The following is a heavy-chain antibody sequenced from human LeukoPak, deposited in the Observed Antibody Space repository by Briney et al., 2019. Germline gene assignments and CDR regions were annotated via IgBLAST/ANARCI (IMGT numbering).Heavy chain of an antibody. CDR1: GFTFSDHY. J-gene: IGHJ3*02. CDR3: ARPHDAFDI. CDR2: TRNKANSYTT. Sequence: GGSLRLSCAASGFTFSDHYMDWVRQAPGKGLEWVGRTRNKANSYTTEYAASVKGRFTISRDDSKNSLYLQMNSLKTEDTAVYYCARPHDAFDIWGQGAMVTVSS. V-gene: IGHV3-72*01.